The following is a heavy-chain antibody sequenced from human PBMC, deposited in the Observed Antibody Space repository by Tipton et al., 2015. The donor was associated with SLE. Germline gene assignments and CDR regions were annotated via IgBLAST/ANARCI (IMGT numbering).Heavy chain of an antibody. Sequence: TLSLTCTVSSGSVSSGAYYWSWIRQPPGKGLEWIGVLYYSGNTYYNPSLKSPVTLSIDTSKNQFSLKMRSVTAADTAVYFCARGSCSDGVCYGFGFFDYWGQGNLVTISS. V-gene: IGHV4-61*08. CDR2: LYYSGNT. CDR1: SGSVSSGAYY. D-gene: IGHD2-8*01. J-gene: IGHJ4*02. CDR3: ARGSCSDGVCYGFGFFDY.